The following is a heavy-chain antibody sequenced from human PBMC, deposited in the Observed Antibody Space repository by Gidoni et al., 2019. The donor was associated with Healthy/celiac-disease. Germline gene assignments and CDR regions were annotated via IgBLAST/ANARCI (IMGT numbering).Heavy chain of an antibody. V-gene: IGHV1-18*01. D-gene: IGHD3-9*01. Sequence: QVQLVQSGAEVKKPGASVKVSCKASGYTFTSYGISWLRQATGQWLEWMGWNSAYNGNTNYAHNLQCRVTMTTDTSTSTAYMELRSLRSDDTAVYYCARNYDILTGGGSFDYWGQGTLVTVSS. CDR2: NSAYNGNT. CDR3: ARNYDILTGGGSFDY. J-gene: IGHJ4*02. CDR1: GYTFTSYG.